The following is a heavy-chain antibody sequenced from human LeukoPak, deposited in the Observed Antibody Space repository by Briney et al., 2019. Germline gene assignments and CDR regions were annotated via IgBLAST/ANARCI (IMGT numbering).Heavy chain of an antibody. CDR2: IRSDVSSK. V-gene: IGHV3-30*02. J-gene: IGHJ4*02. CDR1: GFSFSTYG. CDR3: AKGYCSGGSCYYFDH. Sequence: GGSRRLSCAASGFSFSTYGMHWVRQAPGKGLEWVAIIRSDVSSKYYADSVKGRFTISRDNSKNTLYLQMNSLRAEDTAVYYCAKGYCSGGSCYYFDHWGQGTLVTVSS. D-gene: IGHD2-15*01.